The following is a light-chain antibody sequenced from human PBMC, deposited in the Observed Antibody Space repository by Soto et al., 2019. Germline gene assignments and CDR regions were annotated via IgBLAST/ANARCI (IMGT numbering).Light chain of an antibody. CDR1: QSISSY. J-gene: IGKJ2*01. CDR2: AAS. Sequence: DIPMTQSPSSLSASVGDRVTITCRASQSISSYLNWYQQKPGKAPKLLIYAASSLQSGVPSRFSGSGSGTDFTLTISSLQPEDFATYYCQQSYSTPRSTFGQGTKLEIK. CDR3: QQSYSTPRST. V-gene: IGKV1-39*01.